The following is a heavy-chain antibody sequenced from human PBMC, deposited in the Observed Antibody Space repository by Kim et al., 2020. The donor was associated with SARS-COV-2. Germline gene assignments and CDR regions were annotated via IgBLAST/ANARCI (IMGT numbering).Heavy chain of an antibody. CDR2: KGHT. D-gene: IGHD6-19*01. CDR3: ARDRQCGY. Sequence: KGHTNLAQTLQDRVTMTTDTSTNTAYMELGSLRSDDTAVYYCARDRQCGYWGQGTLVTVSS. J-gene: IGHJ4*02. V-gene: IGHV1-18*01.